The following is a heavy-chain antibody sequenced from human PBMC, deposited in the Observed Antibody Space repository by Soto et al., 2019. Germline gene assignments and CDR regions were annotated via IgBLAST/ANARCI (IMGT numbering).Heavy chain of an antibody. CDR1: GYTFTSYG. V-gene: IGHV1-18*01. CDR3: ARDDSSSWYRGAFDI. D-gene: IGHD6-13*01. J-gene: IGHJ3*02. CDR2: ISAYNGNT. Sequence: ASVKVSCKASGYTFTSYGISWVRQAPGQGLEWMGWISAYNGNTNYAQKFQGRVTMTRNTSRSTAYMELRSLRSEDTAVYYCARDDSSSWYRGAFDIWGQGTMVTVSS.